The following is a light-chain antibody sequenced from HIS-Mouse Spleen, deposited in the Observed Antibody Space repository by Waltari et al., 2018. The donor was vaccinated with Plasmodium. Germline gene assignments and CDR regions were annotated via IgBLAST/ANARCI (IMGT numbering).Light chain of an antibody. CDR3: QLYDTLLT. J-gene: IGKJ4*01. CDR1: QDIGNY. Sequence: DIQMTQSPSSLSASVGDRVNITYQASQDIGNYLNWYQQKPGKAPKLLISDASNFETRGPSRFSGSGSGTDFTFIISCLQPEDIVTYYCQLYDTLLTFGRGTNVQIK. V-gene: IGKV1-33*01. CDR2: DAS.